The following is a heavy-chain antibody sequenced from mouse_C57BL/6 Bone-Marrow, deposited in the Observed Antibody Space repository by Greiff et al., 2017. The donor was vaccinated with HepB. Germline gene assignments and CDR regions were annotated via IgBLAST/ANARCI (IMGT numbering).Heavy chain of an antibody. CDR2: IDPENGDT. Sequence: VQLQQSGAELVRPGASVKLSCTASGFNIKDDYMHWVKQRPEQGPEWIGWIDPENGDTEYASKFQGKATITADTSSNTAYLQLSSLTSEDTAVYYCTTEGSTLRYYFDYWGQGTTLTVSS. D-gene: IGHD1-1*01. J-gene: IGHJ2*01. CDR1: GFNIKDDY. V-gene: IGHV14-4*01. CDR3: TTEGSTLRYYFDY.